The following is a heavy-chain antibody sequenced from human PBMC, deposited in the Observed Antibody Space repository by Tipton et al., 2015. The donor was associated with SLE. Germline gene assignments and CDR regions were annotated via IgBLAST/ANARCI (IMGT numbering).Heavy chain of an antibody. V-gene: IGHV4-34*01. J-gene: IGHJ4*02. D-gene: IGHD6-6*01. CDR3: ASYSSSYFDY. CDR1: GGSFSGYY. CDR2: INHSGST. Sequence: TLSLTCAVYGGSFSGYYWSWIRQPPGKGLEWIGEINHSGSTNYNPSIKSRVTISVDTSKNQFSLKLSSVTAADTAVYYCASYSSSYFDYWGQGTLVTVSS.